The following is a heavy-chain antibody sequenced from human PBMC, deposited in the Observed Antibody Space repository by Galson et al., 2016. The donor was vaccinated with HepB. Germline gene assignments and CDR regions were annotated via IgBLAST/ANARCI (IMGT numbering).Heavy chain of an antibody. V-gene: IGHV3-11*01. J-gene: IGHJ5*01. CDR3: AREQLPFYYDVSGRSWFDP. CDR1: VFTFSDYY. Sequence: LRLSCAASVFTFSDYYMSWIRQALGKGLEWISYISIGDTIYYADSVKGRLTISRDNAKNLLYLQMNSLRAEYTAVYYCAREQLPFYYDVSGRSWFDPWGQGTLVIVSS. D-gene: IGHD3-16*01. CDR2: ISIGDTI.